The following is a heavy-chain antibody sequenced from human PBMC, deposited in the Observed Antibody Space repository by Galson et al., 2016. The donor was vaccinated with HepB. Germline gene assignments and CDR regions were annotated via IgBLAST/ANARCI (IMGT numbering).Heavy chain of an antibody. CDR2: IYPGDSDT. V-gene: IGHV5-51*01. CDR3: ARWRTPTLSGSSACFDY. J-gene: IGHJ4*02. Sequence: QSGAEVKKPGESLKISCKGSGYSFPNYWIGWVRQMPGKGLEWMGIIYPGDSDTTYSPSFQGQVTISADESISTAYLPWSSLKASDTAMYYCARWRTPTLSGSSACFDYWGQGTLVTVSS. D-gene: IGHD6-6*01. CDR1: GYSFPNYW.